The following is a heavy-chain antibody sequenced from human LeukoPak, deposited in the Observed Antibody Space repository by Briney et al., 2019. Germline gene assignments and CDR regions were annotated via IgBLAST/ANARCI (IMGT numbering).Heavy chain of an antibody. CDR2: IYYSGST. V-gene: IGHV4-31*03. CDR3: ARDLGYCSGGSCSPGGYFDY. J-gene: IGHJ4*02. D-gene: IGHD2-15*01. CDR1: GGSISSGGYY. Sequence: SETLSLTCTVSGGSISSGGYYWSWIRQHPGKGLEWIGYIYYSGSTYYNPSLKSRVTISVDTSKNQFSLKLSPVTAADTAVYYCARDLGYCSGGSCSPGGYFDYWGQGTLVTVSS.